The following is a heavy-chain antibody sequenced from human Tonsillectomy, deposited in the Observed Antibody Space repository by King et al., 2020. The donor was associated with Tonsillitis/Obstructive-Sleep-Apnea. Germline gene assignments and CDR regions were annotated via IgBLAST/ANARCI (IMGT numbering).Heavy chain of an antibody. Sequence: VQLVESGGGLVKPGGSLRLSCAASGFTFSDDYMSWIRQAPGKGLEWVSSISWSSRYTNYADSVKGRFTISRDNAKNSLYPQMNSLRAQDPAVYYCAREGRGKTGTLDNGAFDIWGQGTMVTVSS. D-gene: IGHD1-1*01. CDR1: GFTFSDDY. V-gene: IGHV3-11*05. J-gene: IGHJ3*02. CDR2: ISWSSRYT. CDR3: AREGRGKTGTLDNGAFDI.